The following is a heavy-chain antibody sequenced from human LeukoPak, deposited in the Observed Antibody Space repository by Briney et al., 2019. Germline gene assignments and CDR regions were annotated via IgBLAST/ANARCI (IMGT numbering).Heavy chain of an antibody. Sequence: SVKVSCKASGGTFSSYAISWVRQAPGQGLEWMGRIIPILGIANYAQKFQGRVTITADKSTSTANMELSSLRSEDTAVYYCARGSSSGSYYYGMDVWGQGTTVTVSS. CDR2: IIPILGIA. D-gene: IGHD6-6*01. V-gene: IGHV1-69*04. CDR1: GGTFSSYA. J-gene: IGHJ6*02. CDR3: ARGSSSGSYYYGMDV.